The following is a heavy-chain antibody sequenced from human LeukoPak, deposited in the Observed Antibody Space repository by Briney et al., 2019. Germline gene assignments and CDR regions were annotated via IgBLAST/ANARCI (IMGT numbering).Heavy chain of an antibody. CDR2: IYPAHSDT. Sequence: GESLKISCEASGYRFPGSWIGWVRQMPGKALEWLGIIYPAHSDTRYSPSFRAQVTMSADKCMNTAYLQWSSLKASDTAVYYCARRITGTTNFDFWGQGTLVTVSS. V-gene: IGHV5-51*01. CDR3: ARRITGTTNFDF. J-gene: IGHJ4*02. CDR1: GYRFPGSW. D-gene: IGHD1-14*01.